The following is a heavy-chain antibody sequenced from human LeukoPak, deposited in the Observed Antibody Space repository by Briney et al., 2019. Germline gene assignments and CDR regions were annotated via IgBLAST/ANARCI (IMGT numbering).Heavy chain of an antibody. CDR1: GIIFSGYG. J-gene: IGHJ4*02. CDR2: IRYDGTNK. V-gene: IGHV3-30*02. Sequence: GGSLRLSCEVSGIIFSGYGIHWVRQAPGKGLEWVAFIRYDGTNKYYADSVKGRFTISRDNSNNTLYLQMNSLRVEDTAVYYCAKVGSGWYGADYWGQGTLVTVSS. D-gene: IGHD6-19*01. CDR3: AKVGSGWYGADY.